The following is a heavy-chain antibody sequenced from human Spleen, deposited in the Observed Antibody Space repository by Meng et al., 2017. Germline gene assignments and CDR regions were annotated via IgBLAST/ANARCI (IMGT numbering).Heavy chain of an antibody. CDR3: ARERAYYYDSSGYYFLYRGAFDI. CDR1: GFTFSSYA. CDR2: ISYDGSNK. J-gene: IGHJ3*02. V-gene: IGHV3-30*04. Sequence: GGSLRLSCAASGFTFSSYAMHWVRQAPGKGLEWVAVISYDGSNKYYADSVKGRFTISRDNSKNTLYLQMNSLRAEDTAVYYCARERAYYYDSSGYYFLYRGAFDIWGQGTMVTVSS. D-gene: IGHD3-22*01.